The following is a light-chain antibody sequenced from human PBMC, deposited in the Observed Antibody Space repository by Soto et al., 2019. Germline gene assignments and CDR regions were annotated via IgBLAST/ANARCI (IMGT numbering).Light chain of an antibody. CDR2: DTS. V-gene: IGKV3-15*01. J-gene: IGKJ4*01. CDR1: QGIGDT. CDR3: QHYVTWPLT. Sequence: EIVMTQSPATLSVSPGEGGTLSCRASQGIGDTLAWYQQKPGQTPRLLIYDTSIRATGVPARFSGSRSGAEFTLNISSLQSEDFAVYYCQHYVTWPLTFGGGTKVESK.